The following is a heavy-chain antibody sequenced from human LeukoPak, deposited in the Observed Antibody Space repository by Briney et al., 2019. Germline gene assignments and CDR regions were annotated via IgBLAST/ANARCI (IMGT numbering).Heavy chain of an antibody. J-gene: IGHJ4*02. CDR1: GFTFSDYY. D-gene: IGHD2-2*01. V-gene: IGHV3-11*04. Sequence: GGSLRLSCAASGFTFSDYYMSWIRQAPGQGLEWVSFISSSGSTIYYADSVKARFTISRDNAKNSLYLQMNSLRAEDTAGYNCARAEGYCSSTSCYGLDYWGQGTLGTVSS. CDR3: ARAEGYCSSTSCYGLDY. CDR2: ISSSGSTI.